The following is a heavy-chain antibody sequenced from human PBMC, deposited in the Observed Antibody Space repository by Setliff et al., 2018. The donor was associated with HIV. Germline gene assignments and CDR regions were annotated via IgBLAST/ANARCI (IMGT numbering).Heavy chain of an antibody. CDR1: GLTLSSYA. J-gene: IGHJ3*02. CDR3: AKAASNLAAAGGPLDM. D-gene: IGHD6-13*01. Sequence: GGSLRLSCVASGLTLSSYAMNWVRQAPGKGLEWLSGISSTGSSTYYGDSVKGRFTISRDKSRNIVFLQMKSLRVEDTALYYCAKAASNLAAAGGPLDMWGQGTVVTVSS. CDR2: ISSTGSST. V-gene: IGHV3-23*01.